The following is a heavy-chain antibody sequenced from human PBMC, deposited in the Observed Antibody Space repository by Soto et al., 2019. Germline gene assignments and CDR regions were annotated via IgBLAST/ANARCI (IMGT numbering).Heavy chain of an antibody. Sequence: GGSLRLSCAASGFTFSSYSMNWVRQAPGKGLEWVSSISSSSSYIYYADSVKGRFTISRDNAKNSLYLQMNSLKTEDTAVYYCTTDPPPYCGGDCYSVPLDYWGQGTLVTVSS. CDR2: ISSSSSYI. J-gene: IGHJ4*02. D-gene: IGHD2-21*02. CDR1: GFTFSSYS. CDR3: TTDPPPYCGGDCYSVPLDY. V-gene: IGHV3-21*03.